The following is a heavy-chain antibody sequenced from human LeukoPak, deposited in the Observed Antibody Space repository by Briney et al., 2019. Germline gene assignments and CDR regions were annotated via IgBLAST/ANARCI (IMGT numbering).Heavy chain of an antibody. D-gene: IGHD3-22*01. Sequence: GGSLRLSCAASGFTFSSYWMSWVRQAPGKGLEWVANIKQDGSEKYYVDSVKGRFTISRDNAKNSLYLQMNSLRAEDTAVYYCASDRDYYDSSGYLFDYLPQGTLVTVSS. J-gene: IGHJ4*02. V-gene: IGHV3-7*01. CDR2: IKQDGSEK. CDR1: GFTFSSYW. CDR3: ASDRDYYDSSGYLFDY.